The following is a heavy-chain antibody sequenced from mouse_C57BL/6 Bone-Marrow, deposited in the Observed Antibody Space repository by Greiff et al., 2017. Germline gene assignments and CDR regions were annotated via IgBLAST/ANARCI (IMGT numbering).Heavy chain of an antibody. Sequence: QVTLKECGPGILQSSQTLSLTCSFSGFSLSTSGMGVSWIRQPSGKGLEWLAHIYWDDDKRYNPSLKSRLTISKDTSRNQVFLKITSEDTADTATYYCARRGGMVTTGIYFDYWGQGTTLTVSS. CDR1: GFSLSTSGMG. J-gene: IGHJ2*01. CDR2: IYWDDDK. CDR3: ARRGGMVTTGIYFDY. D-gene: IGHD2-2*01. V-gene: IGHV8-12*01.